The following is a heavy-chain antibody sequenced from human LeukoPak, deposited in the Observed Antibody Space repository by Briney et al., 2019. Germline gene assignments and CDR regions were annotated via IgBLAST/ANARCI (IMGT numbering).Heavy chain of an antibody. D-gene: IGHD6-19*01. Sequence: SETLSLTCTVSGGSISSYYWSWIRQPPGKGLEGIGYIYYSGSTNYNPSLKSRVTISVDTSKNQFSLKLSSVTAADTAVYYCARLRPGIAVATFDYWGQGTLVTVSS. CDR1: GGSISSYY. V-gene: IGHV4-59*01. CDR2: IYYSGST. CDR3: ARLRPGIAVATFDY. J-gene: IGHJ4*02.